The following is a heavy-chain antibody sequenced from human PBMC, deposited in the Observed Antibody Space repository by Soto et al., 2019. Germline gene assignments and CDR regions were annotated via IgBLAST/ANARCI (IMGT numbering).Heavy chain of an antibody. D-gene: IGHD3-10*01. J-gene: IGHJ4*02. Sequence: PSETLSLTCTVSGGSISSSSYYWGWIRQPPGKGLEWIGSIYYSGSTYYNPSLKSRVTISVDTSKNQFSLKLSSVTAADTAVYYCARRLKIISTYYFDYWGQGTLVTVS. CDR1: GGSISSSSYY. V-gene: IGHV4-39*01. CDR3: ARRLKIISTYYFDY. CDR2: IYYSGST.